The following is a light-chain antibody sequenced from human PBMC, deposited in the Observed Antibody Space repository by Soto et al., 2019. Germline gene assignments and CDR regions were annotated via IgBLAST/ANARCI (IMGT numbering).Light chain of an antibody. CDR3: SSYTTSSNYV. J-gene: IGLJ1*01. V-gene: IGLV2-14*01. Sequence: SVLTQPASVSGSPGQSITISCTGTSSDVGSYNFVSWYQQLPGKAPKLMIYEVSNRPSGVSNRFSGSKSGNTASLTISGLQAEDEADYYCSSYTTSSNYVFGSGKKVIV. CDR1: SSDVGSYNF. CDR2: EVS.